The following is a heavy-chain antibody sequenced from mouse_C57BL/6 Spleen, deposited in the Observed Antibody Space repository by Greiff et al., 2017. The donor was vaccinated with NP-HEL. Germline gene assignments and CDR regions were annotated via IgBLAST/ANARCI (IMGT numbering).Heavy chain of an antibody. CDR1: GFTFSSYG. CDR3: ARSYGSTWYFDV. D-gene: IGHD1-1*01. V-gene: IGHV5-6*02. Sequence: DVKLVESGGDLVKPGGSLKLSCAASGFTFSSYGMSWVRQTPDKRLEWVATISSGGSYTYYPDSVKGRFTISRDNAKNTLYLQMSSLKSEDTAMYYCARSYGSTWYFDVWGTGTTVTVSS. J-gene: IGHJ1*03. CDR2: ISSGGSYT.